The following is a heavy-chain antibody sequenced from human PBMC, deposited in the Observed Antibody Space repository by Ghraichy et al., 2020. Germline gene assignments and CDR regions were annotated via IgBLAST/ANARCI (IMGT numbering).Heavy chain of an antibody. J-gene: IGHJ3*02. Sequence: SQTLSLTCTVSGGSISSSNYYWGWIRQPPGKGLEWIGSIYYSGSTYYNPSLKSRVTISVDTSKNQFSLKLSSVTAADTAVYYCARSRRMGKQQLNAFDIWGQGTMVTVSS. CDR1: GGSISSSNYY. CDR3: ARSRRMGKQQLNAFDI. V-gene: IGHV4-39*01. D-gene: IGHD6-13*01. CDR2: IYYSGST.